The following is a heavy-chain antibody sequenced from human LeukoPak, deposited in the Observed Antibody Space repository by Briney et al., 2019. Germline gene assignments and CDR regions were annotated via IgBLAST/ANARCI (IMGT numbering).Heavy chain of an antibody. CDR2: IYSGGST. CDR1: GFTVSSNY. J-gene: IGHJ4*02. D-gene: IGHD3-16*01. CDR3: AKDYEVGSIDY. Sequence: HSGGSLRLSCAASGFTVSSNYMSWVRQAPGKGLEWVSVIYSGGSTYYADSVKGRFTISRDNSKNTVFLQMNSLRAEDSAVYYCAKDYEVGSIDYWGQGTLVTVSS. V-gene: IGHV3-66*01.